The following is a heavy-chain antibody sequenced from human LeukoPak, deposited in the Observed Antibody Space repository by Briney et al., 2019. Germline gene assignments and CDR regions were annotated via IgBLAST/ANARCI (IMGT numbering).Heavy chain of an antibody. CDR1: GFTFSSYW. Sequence: GGSLRLSCAASGFTFSSYWMHWVRQAPGKGLVWVSRINTDGSSTRYADSVKGRFTISRDNAKNTLYLQMISLRAEDTAVYYCANYYYDSRGYFYDAFDIWGQGTMVTVSP. D-gene: IGHD3-22*01. J-gene: IGHJ3*02. CDR3: ANYYYDSRGYFYDAFDI. CDR2: INTDGSST. V-gene: IGHV3-74*01.